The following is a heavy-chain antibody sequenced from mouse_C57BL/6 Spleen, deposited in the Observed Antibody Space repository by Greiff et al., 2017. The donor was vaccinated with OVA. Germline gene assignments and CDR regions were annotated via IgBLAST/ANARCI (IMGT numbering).Heavy chain of an antibody. CDR3: AVYYDYDAAY. J-gene: IGHJ3*01. V-gene: IGHV1-59*01. D-gene: IGHD2-4*01. CDR2: IDPSDSYT. Sequence: QVQLQQSGAELVRPGTSVKLSCKASGYTFTSYWMHWVKQRPGQGLEWIGVIDPSDSYTNYNQKFKGKATLTVDTSSSTAYMQLSSLTSEDSAVYYCAVYYDYDAAYWGQGTLVTVSA. CDR1: GYTFTSYW.